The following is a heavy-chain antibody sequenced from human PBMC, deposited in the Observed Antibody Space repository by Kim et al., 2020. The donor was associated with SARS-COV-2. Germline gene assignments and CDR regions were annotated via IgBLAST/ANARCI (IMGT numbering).Heavy chain of an antibody. Sequence: SVKGRFTISRDNAKNSLYLQMNSLRDEDTGVYYCARPYIWFGEHVGAFDIWGQGTMVTVSS. CDR3: ARPYIWFGEHVGAFDI. D-gene: IGHD3-10*01. J-gene: IGHJ3*02. V-gene: IGHV3-48*02.